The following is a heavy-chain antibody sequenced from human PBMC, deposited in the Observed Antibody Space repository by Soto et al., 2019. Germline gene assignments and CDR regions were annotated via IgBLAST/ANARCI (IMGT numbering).Heavy chain of an antibody. CDR3: ARGDCVCGTCYSLAGSFYYYMDV. Sequence: EVQLVESGGGLVQPGGSLRLSCAASGFTFSHYWMYWVRQAPGKGLVWVSRINSDGSVSSYADSVKGRLTISRDNVKNTLYLQMDSLRAEDTAVYYCARGDCVCGTCYSLAGSFYYYMDVWGKGTTVTVFS. V-gene: IGHV3-74*01. D-gene: IGHD2-15*01. CDR2: INSDGSVS. CDR1: GFTFSHYW. J-gene: IGHJ6*03.